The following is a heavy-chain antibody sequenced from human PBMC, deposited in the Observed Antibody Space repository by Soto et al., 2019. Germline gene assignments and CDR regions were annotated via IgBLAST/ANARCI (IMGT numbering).Heavy chain of an antibody. D-gene: IGHD3-10*01. CDR1: GYTYTSYG. CDR2: LSAYNGNT. CDR3: ARDFRYYYGSGYYYFPLGSLLDY. J-gene: IGHJ4*02. Sequence: GSSVKVSCKASGYTYTSYGISWVRPAPGQGLEWMVCLSAYNGNTNYAQKLQGRVTMTTDTSTSTAYMELRSLRSDDTAVYYCARDFRYYYGSGYYYFPLGSLLDYSAQRTPVTVSS. V-gene: IGHV1-18*01.